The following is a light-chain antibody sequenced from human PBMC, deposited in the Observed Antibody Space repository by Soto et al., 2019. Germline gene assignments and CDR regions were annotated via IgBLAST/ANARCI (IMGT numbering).Light chain of an antibody. V-gene: IGKV3-20*01. J-gene: IGKJ5*01. CDR2: GAS. CDR1: QSVSSTY. CDR3: QQFGSSPIT. Sequence: EIVLTQSPGTLSLSPGERATLSCRASQSVSSTYIAWYQQQPGQTPRLLIYGASSRATGIPDRFSGNGSGTDFTLTISRLEPEDFAVYYCQQFGSSPITFGQGTRLEIK.